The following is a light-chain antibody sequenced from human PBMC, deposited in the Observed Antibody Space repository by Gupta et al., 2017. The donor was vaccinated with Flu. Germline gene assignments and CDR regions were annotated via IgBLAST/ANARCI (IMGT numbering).Light chain of an antibody. CDR3: QVGDSSAAYV. V-gene: IGLV3-9*01. CDR1: NIGSRN. CDR2: RDS. J-gene: IGLJ1*01. Sequence: SFSLTPPLSGSVALGQTATITCGGNNIGSRNVHWYQQKPGQAPVLVIYRDSNRPSGIPERFSGSNSGNTATLTISRAQAGDEAEYFCQVGDSSAAYVFGTGTKVTIL.